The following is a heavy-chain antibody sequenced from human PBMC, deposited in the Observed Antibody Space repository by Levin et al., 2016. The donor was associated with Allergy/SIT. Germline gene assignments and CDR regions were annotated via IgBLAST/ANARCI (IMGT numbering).Heavy chain of an antibody. J-gene: IGHJ4*02. D-gene: IGHD3-10*01. CDR3: ANIGAGLY. CDR1: GFTFSSYG. CDR2: IRYDGSNK. V-gene: IGHV3-30*02. Sequence: GESLKISCAASGFTFSSYGMHWVRQAPGKGLEWVAFIRYDGSNKYYADSVKGRFTISRDNSKNTLYLQMNSLRAEDTAVYYCANIGAGLYWGQGTLVTVSS.